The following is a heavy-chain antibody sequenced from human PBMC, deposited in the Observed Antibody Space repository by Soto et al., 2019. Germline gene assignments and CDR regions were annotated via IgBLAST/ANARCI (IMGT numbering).Heavy chain of an antibody. CDR3: ARDQGGWLQTPDAFDI. V-gene: IGHV1-2*04. D-gene: IGHD5-12*01. CDR2: INPNSGGT. Sequence: ASVKVSCKASGYTFTGYYMHWVRQAPRQGLEWMGWINPNSGGTNYAQKFQGWVTMTRDTSISTAYMELSRLRSDDTAVYYCARDQGGWLQTPDAFDIWGQGTMVTVSS. J-gene: IGHJ3*02. CDR1: GYTFTGYY.